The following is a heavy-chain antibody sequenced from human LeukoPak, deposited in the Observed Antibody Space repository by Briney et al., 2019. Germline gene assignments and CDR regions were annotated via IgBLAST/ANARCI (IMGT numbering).Heavy chain of an antibody. CDR1: GFTFSSYW. J-gene: IGHJ4*02. Sequence: LSGGSLRLSCAVSGFTFSSYWMSWVRQAPGKGLEWVANIKQDGSEKYYVDSVKGRFTISRDNAKNLLHLQMNSLRAEDTAVYYCARPGGFYGDYGTDYWGQGTLVTVSS. CDR3: ARPGGFYGDYGTDY. D-gene: IGHD4-17*01. CDR2: IKQDGSEK. V-gene: IGHV3-7*01.